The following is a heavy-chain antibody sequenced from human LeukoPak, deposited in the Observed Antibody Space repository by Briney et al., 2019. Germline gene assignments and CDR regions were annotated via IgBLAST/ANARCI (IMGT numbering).Heavy chain of an antibody. D-gene: IGHD5-24*01. V-gene: IGHV1-46*01. CDR1: GYTFTSYY. J-gene: IGHJ4*02. CDR3: AKYPARRESEVSGVY. Sequence: ASVKVSCKASGYTFTSYYMHWVRQAPGQGLEWMGIINPSGGSTSYAQKFQGRVTMTRDTSTSTVYMELSSLRSEDTAVYYCAKYPARRESEVSGVYWGQGTLVTVSS. CDR2: INPSGGST.